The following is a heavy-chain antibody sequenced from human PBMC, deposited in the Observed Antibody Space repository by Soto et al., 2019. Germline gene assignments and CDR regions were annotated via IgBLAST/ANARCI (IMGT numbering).Heavy chain of an antibody. V-gene: IGHV4-39*01. D-gene: IGHD4-4*01. Sequence: SETLSLTCTVSGGSISSSSYYWGWIRQPPGKGLEWIGSIYYSGSTYYNPSLKSRVTISVDTSKNQFSLKLSSVTAADTAVYYCARKHYSNYVEDWGQGTRVNVAS. CDR1: GGSISSSSYY. CDR2: IYYSGST. J-gene: IGHJ4*02. CDR3: ARKHYSNYVED.